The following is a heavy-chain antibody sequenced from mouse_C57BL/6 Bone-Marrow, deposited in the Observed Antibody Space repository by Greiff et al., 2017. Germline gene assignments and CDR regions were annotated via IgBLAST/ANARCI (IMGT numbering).Heavy chain of an antibody. Sequence: VKLVESGPGLVAPSQSLSITCTVSGFSLTSYGVHWVRQPPGKGLEWLVVIWSDGSTTYNSALQSRLSISKDNSKSQVFLKMNSLQTDDAAMYYWSRHKGANYGSSFYAMDYWGQGTSVTVSS. CDR1: GFSLTSYG. CDR2: IWSDGST. CDR3: SRHKGANYGSSFYAMDY. D-gene: IGHD1-1*01. J-gene: IGHJ4*01. V-gene: IGHV2-6-1*01.